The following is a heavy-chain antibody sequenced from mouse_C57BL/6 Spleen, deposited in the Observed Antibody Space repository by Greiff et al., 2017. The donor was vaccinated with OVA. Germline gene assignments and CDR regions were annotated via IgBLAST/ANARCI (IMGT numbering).Heavy chain of an antibody. V-gene: IGHV1-55*01. J-gene: IGHJ4*01. CDR2: IYPGSGST. CDR3: ARKGPYEGYAMDY. CDR1: GYTFTSYW. Sequence: VQLQQPGAELVKPGASVKMSCKASGYTFTSYWITWVKQRPGQGLEWIGDIYPGSGSTNYNEKFKSKATLTVDTSSSTAYMQLSSLTSEDSAVYYWARKGPYEGYAMDYWGQGTSVTVSS. D-gene: IGHD2-3*01.